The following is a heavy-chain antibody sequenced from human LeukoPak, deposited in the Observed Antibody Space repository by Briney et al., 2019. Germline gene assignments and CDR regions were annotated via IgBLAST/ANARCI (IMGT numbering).Heavy chain of an antibody. CDR2: IYYSGST. V-gene: IGHV4-59*01. Sequence: PSETLSLTCTVSGGSISSYYWSWIRQPPGKGLEWIGYIYYSGSTNYNPSLKSRVTISVDTSKNQFSLKLSSVTAADTAVYYCARDRGYHGWFDPWGQGTLVTVSS. D-gene: IGHD3-10*01. CDR1: GGSISSYY. J-gene: IGHJ5*02. CDR3: ARDRGYHGWFDP.